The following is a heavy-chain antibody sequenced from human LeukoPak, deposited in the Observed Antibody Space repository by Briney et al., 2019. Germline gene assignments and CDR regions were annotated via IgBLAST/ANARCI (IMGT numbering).Heavy chain of an antibody. CDR1: GFTFCSNG. J-gene: IGHJ4*02. D-gene: IGHD6-19*01. Sequence: GGSLRLSSAASGFTFCSNGMSWLRQAPGQGLEWVSDLSGSGGSTYYGDSVKGRFTISSDNSKDQLYLQLSSRRADDTAVYYCTGNSGWYGISWGKETLVTVSS. CDR3: TGNSGWYGIS. CDR2: LSGSGGST. V-gene: IGHV3-23*01.